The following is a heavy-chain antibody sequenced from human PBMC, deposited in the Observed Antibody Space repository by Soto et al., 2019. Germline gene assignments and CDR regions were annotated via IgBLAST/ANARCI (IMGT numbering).Heavy chain of an antibody. J-gene: IGHJ6*02. D-gene: IGHD6-6*01. Sequence: SVKVSCKASGGTFSSYAISWVRQAPGQGLEWMGGIIPIFGTANYAQKFQGRVTITADKSTSTAYMELSSLRSEDTAVYYCARAREYSSSPEPLIYGMDVWGQGTTVTVS. CDR2: IIPIFGTA. CDR1: GGTFSSYA. V-gene: IGHV1-69*06. CDR3: ARAREYSSSPEPLIYGMDV.